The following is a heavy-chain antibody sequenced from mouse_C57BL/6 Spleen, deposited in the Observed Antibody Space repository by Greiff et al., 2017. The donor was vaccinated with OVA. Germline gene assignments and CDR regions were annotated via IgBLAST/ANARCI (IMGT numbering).Heavy chain of an antibody. V-gene: IGHV1-52*01. J-gene: IGHJ3*01. CDR1: GYTFTSYW. CDR2: IDPSDSET. CDR3: ARGGNYYFSFAY. D-gene: IGHD1-1*01. Sequence: QVQLQQPGAELVRPGSSVKLSCKASGYTFTSYWMHWVKQRPIQGLEWIGNIDPSDSETHYNQKFKDKATLTVDKSSSTAYMQLSSLTSEDSAVYYCARGGNYYFSFAYWGQGTLVTVSA.